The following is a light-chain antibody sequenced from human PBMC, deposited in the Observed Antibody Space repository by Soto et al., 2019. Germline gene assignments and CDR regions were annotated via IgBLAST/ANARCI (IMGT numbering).Light chain of an antibody. V-gene: IGKV3-20*01. CDR2: DAS. J-gene: IGKJ2*01. CDR1: QRISNIY. CDR3: QQYARPPFA. Sequence: EIVVTPSPGTLSLSPGKRATLSYRASQRISNIYLDWYQQKPGQAPRLLLYDASSRATGIPVRVSGSGSGTDFPLTISRLEPEDFAVYYCQQYARPPFAFGQGTKVEIK.